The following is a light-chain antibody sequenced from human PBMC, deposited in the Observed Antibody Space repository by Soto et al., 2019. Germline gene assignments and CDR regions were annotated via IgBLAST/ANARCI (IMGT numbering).Light chain of an antibody. CDR3: MQGTHWPIT. CDR2: EVS. CDR1: QSLLYSDVKTY. J-gene: IGKJ5*01. Sequence: DIVLTQIPLSLSVTPGQPASISCKSTQSLLYSDVKTYLYWYLQKPGQPPQLLIYEVSKRFSGVPARFSGSGSGTDFALKISRVEAEDVGVYYCMQGTHWPITFGQGTRLEIK. V-gene: IGKV2D-29*01.